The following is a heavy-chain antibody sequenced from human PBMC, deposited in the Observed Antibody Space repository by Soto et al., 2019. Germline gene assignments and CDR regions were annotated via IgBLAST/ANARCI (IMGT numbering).Heavy chain of an antibody. CDR2: IIPMFGTA. CDR1: GGTFSSYL. Sequence: QVQLVQSGAEVKKPGSSVKVSCKASGGTFSSYLISWVRQAPGQGLEWMGGIIPMFGTANYAQKFQGRATITADEATSTAYMELRSLRAEDTVLYYCARDPQPSVLTGGIAGDHGLDVWGQGPTVTVA. J-gene: IGHJ6*02. CDR3: ARDPQPSVLTGGIAGDHGLDV. D-gene: IGHD2-15*01. V-gene: IGHV1-69*01.